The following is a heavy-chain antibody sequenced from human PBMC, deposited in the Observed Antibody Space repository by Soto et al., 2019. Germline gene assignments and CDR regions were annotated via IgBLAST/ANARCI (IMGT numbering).Heavy chain of an antibody. V-gene: IGHV1-69*13. CDR3: ARVEDSSGWFKTGFDY. D-gene: IGHD6-19*01. CDR2: IIPIFGTA. CDR1: GSTFSSYA. J-gene: IGHJ4*02. Sequence: GASVKVSCKASGSTFSSYAISWVRQAPGQGLEWMGGIIPIFGTANYAQKFQGRVTITADESTSTAYMELSSLRSEDTAVYYCARVEDSSGWFKTGFDYWGQGTLVTVSS.